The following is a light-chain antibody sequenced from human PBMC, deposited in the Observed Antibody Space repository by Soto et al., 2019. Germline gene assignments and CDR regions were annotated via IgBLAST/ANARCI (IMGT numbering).Light chain of an antibody. V-gene: IGLV2-18*02. Sequence: QSALTQPPSVSGSPGQSVTISCTGTSSDVGGHNRVSWYQQPPGTVPKLLIYEVTNRPSGVPDRFSGSKSGNTASLTISGLQAEDEADYYCSSSTSSATLVFGGGTKVTVL. CDR3: SSSTSSATLV. CDR2: EVT. CDR1: SSDVGGHNR. J-gene: IGLJ2*01.